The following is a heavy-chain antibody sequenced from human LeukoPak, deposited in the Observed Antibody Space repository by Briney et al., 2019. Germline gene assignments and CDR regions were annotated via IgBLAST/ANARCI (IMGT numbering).Heavy chain of an antibody. J-gene: IGHJ4*02. D-gene: IGHD4-23*01. CDR2: VEKDGSEK. V-gene: IGHV3-7*01. Sequence: GGSLRLSCAASGFTFSGYWMSWVRQAPGKGLEWVGNVEKDGSEKGYVGSVKGRFTISRDNAKNSLYLQMNSLRAEDTGVYYCVRDLGWFCLDHWGQGALVTVSS. CDR3: VRDLGWFCLDH. CDR1: GFTFSGYW.